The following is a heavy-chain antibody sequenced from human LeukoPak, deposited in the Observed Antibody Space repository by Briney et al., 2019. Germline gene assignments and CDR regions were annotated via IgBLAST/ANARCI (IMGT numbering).Heavy chain of an antibody. J-gene: IGHJ6*03. CDR3: ARGRYCSSTSCERLLLYYYYYYMDV. D-gene: IGHD2-2*01. V-gene: IGHV3-30*04. Sequence: GGSLRLSCAASGFTFSSYAMHWVRQAPGKGLEWVAVISYDGSNKYYADSVKGRFTISRDNSKNTLYLQMNSLRAEDTAVYYCARGRYCSSTSCERLLLYYYYYYMDVWGKGTTVTVPS. CDR1: GFTFSSYA. CDR2: ISYDGSNK.